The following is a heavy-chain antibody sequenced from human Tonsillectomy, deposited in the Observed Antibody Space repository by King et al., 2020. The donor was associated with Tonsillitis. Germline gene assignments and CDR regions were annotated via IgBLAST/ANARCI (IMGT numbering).Heavy chain of an antibody. D-gene: IGHD5-18*01. CDR2: INTSVGST. J-gene: IGHJ2*01. CDR1: GYTFTSYY. V-gene: IGHV1-46*01. Sequence: QLVQSGAEVKKPGASVKVSCKASGYTFTSYYMHWVRQAPGQGLEWMGIINTSVGSTSYAQKFQGRVTMTRDTSTSTVYMGWSSLRSDDTAVYYCGRGYSYGISRNFDLWGRGTLVTVSS. CDR3: GRGYSYGISRNFDL.